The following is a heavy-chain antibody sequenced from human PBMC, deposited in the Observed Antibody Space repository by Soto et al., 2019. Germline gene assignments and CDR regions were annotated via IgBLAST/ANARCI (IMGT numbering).Heavy chain of an antibody. D-gene: IGHD1-26*01. J-gene: IGHJ4*02. CDR3: ARDMLGGGFDY. V-gene: IGHV3-72*01. CDR2: TRNKANSYTT. CDR1: GFSFSDHF. Sequence: EVQLVESGGGLVQPGGSLRLSCVASGFSFSDHFMDWVRQAPGKGLQWVGRTRNKANSYTTEYAASVKGRFTVSRDDSKNSVYLKMNSLKTEDTAVYYCARDMLGGGFDYWGQGTLVTVSS.